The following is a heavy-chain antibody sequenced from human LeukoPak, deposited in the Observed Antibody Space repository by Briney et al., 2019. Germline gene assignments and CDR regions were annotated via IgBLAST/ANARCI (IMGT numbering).Heavy chain of an antibody. Sequence: SETLSLTCAVSGDSFSGNNYWTWVRQPPGKGLEWIGEIYRSGSTNYNPSLKSRVTVSLDKSKNQFSLKLNSVTAADTAIYYCASNVGNSDLNYWGQRVLVTVSS. J-gene: IGHJ4*02. V-gene: IGHV4-4*02. D-gene: IGHD4-23*01. CDR2: IYRSGST. CDR3: ASNVGNSDLNY. CDR1: GDSFSGNNY.